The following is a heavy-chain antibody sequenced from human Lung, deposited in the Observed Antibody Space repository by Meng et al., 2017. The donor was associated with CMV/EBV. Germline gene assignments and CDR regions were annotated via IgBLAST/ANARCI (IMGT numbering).Heavy chain of an antibody. Sequence: QVPLLQSGPEVKKPGASVRVSCTASGYTFGSYGICWVRQAPGQGLEWMGWFVNYVDTYPAPKFQGRVTMTTDTHTNTAFMELRSLTSDDTAVYYCASGTPGRSYCDYWGQGTLVTVSS. J-gene: IGHJ4*02. CDR1: GYTFGSYG. CDR3: ASGTPGRSYCDY. D-gene: IGHD2-15*01. CDR2: FVNYVDT. V-gene: IGHV1-18*01.